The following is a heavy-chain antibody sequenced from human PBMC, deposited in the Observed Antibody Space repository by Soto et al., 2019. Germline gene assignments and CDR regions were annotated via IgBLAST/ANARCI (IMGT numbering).Heavy chain of an antibody. CDR1: GFSLSSTRMA. CDR3: AHIVVAGLGYYFAY. CDR2: IYWDDDK. Sequence: QITLKESGPTLVKPTQTLTLTCTFSGFSLSSTRMAVGWIRQPPGKALEWLALIYWDDDKRYSPFLKSRLTTPKDTSKNQVVLTMSHMDPVDTARYYCAHIVVAGLGYYFAYWGQGTLVTVSS. V-gene: IGHV2-5*02. D-gene: IGHD6-19*01. J-gene: IGHJ4*02.